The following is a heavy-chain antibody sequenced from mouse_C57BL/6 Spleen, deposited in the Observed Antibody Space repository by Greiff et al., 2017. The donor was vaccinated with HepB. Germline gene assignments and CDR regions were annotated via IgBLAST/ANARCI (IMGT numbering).Heavy chain of an antibody. Sequence: QVTLKECGPGILQSSQTLSLTCSFSGFSLSTSGMGVSWIRQPSGKGLEWLAHIYWDDDKRYNPSLKSRLTISKDTSRNQVFLKITSVDTADTATYYCARRSYDGYSFAYWGQGTLVTVSA. V-gene: IGHV8-12*01. CDR3: ARRSYDGYSFAY. J-gene: IGHJ3*01. CDR2: IYWDDDK. CDR1: GFSLSTSGMG. D-gene: IGHD2-3*01.